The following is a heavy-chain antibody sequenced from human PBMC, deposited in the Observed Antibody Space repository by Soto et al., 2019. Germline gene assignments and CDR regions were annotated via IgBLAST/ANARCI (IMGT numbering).Heavy chain of an antibody. CDR2: IKQDGSEK. V-gene: IGHV3-7*03. CDR1: GFTFSSYW. CDR3: ARDPGYGDYFAFDI. D-gene: IGHD4-17*01. Sequence: GGSLRLSCAASGFTFSSYWMSWVRQAPGKGLEWVANIKQDGSEKYYVDSVKGRFTISRDNAKNSLYLQMNSLRAEDTAVYYCARDPGYGDYFAFDIWGQGTMVTV. J-gene: IGHJ3*02.